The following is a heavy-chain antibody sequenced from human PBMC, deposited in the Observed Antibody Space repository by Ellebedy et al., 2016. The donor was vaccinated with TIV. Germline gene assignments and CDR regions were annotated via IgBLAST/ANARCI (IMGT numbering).Heavy chain of an antibody. J-gene: IGHJ6*03. CDR1: GFTFSSYW. D-gene: IGHD5-12*01. Sequence: GGSLRLXCAASGFTFSSYWMHWVRQAPGKGLVWVSRINSDGSSTSYADSVKGRFTISRDNAKNTLYLQMNSLRAEDTAVYYCARDPIVATITGYYYYYMDVWGKGTTVTVSS. V-gene: IGHV3-74*01. CDR3: ARDPIVATITGYYYYYMDV. CDR2: INSDGSST.